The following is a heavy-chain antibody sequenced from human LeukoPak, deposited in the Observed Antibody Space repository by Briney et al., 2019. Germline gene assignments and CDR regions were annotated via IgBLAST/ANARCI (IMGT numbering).Heavy chain of an antibody. D-gene: IGHD6-13*01. J-gene: IGHJ6*03. CDR1: GFTFSTYN. CDR2: ITSSSSYT. CDR3: ARAPVLLAAAGTYYYYYYMDV. V-gene: IGHV3-21*01. Sequence: PGGSLRLSCAASGFTFSTYNMNWVRQAPGKGLEWVSSITSSSSYTFYADSVKGRFTISRDNAKNTLYLQMNSLRAEDTAVYYCARAPVLLAAAGTYYYYYYMDVWGKGTTVTVSS.